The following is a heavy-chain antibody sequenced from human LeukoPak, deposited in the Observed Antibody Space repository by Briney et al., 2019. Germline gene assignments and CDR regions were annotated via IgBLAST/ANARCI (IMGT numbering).Heavy chain of an antibody. D-gene: IGHD3-16*02. CDR1: GFTFSSYW. V-gene: IGHV3-7*01. CDR2: IKQDGSEK. CDR3: ARVGGRYSPLGY. J-gene: IGHJ4*02. Sequence: GGSLRLSCEASGFTFSSYWMSWIRQAPGKGPEWVASIKQDGSEKFYVDSVKGRFTISRDNAKNSLYLEMISLRAEDTAVYYCARVGGRYSPLGYWGQGTLITVSS.